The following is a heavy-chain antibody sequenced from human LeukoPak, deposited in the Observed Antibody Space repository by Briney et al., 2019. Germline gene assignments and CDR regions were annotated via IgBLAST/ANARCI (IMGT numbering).Heavy chain of an antibody. V-gene: IGHV3-30-3*01. Sequence: GGSLRLSCAASGFTFSSYAMHWVRQAPGKGLEWVAVISYDGSNKYYADSVKGRFTISRDNSKNTLYLQMNSLRAEDTAVYYCARGKPDSNSWYFDYWGQGTLVTVSS. D-gene: IGHD6-13*01. CDR2: ISYDGSNK. J-gene: IGHJ4*02. CDR1: GFTFSSYA. CDR3: ARGKPDSNSWYFDY.